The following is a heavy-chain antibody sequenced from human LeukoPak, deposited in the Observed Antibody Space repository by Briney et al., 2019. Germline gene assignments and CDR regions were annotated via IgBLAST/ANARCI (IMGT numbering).Heavy chain of an antibody. J-gene: IGHJ5*02. V-gene: IGHV1-2*06. D-gene: IGHD5-18*01. CDR2: INPNSGGT. Sequence: ASVKVSCEASGYTFTGSYMHWVRQAPGQGLEWMGRINPNSGGTNYAQKFQGRVTMTRDTSIITVYMELTRLRSDDTAVYYCAREEDTAMVTDWFDPWGQGTLVTVSS. CDR3: AREEDTAMVTDWFDP. CDR1: GYTFTGSY.